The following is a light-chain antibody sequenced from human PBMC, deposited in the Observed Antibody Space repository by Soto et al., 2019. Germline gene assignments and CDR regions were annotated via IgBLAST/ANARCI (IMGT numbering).Light chain of an antibody. V-gene: IGLV2-23*01. CDR2: EGS. Sequence: VLAQTGSVSGSPGQSITIRCTGNNSDIGAYDYVSWYQQHPGKVPKLIIYEGSRRPSGVSSRFSGSKTGNTASLTITGLQAEDAANYYCCSYVCARTYVLGTGTKVTVL. CDR3: CSYVCARTYV. J-gene: IGLJ1*01. CDR1: NSDIGAYDY.